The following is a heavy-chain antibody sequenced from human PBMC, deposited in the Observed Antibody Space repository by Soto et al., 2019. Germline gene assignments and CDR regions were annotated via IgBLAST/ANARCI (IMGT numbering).Heavy chain of an antibody. CDR1: GYTFTNYG. J-gene: IGHJ5*02. D-gene: IGHD5-18*01. V-gene: IGHV1-18*01. Sequence: QVQLVQSGAEVKKPGASVKVSCKASGYTFTNYGVSWVRQAPGQGLEWMGWISADTGNTNYAQKLQGRVTMTTDTSTTTAYMELRSLRSDDTAVYYCARDLVSQYSYGKINWFDPWGQGALVTVSS. CDR2: ISADTGNT. CDR3: ARDLVSQYSYGKINWFDP.